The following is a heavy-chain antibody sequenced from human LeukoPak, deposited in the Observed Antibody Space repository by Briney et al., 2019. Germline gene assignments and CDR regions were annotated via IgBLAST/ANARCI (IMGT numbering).Heavy chain of an antibody. CDR3: ARGSYYYGPGSFMGSDY. V-gene: IGHV1-3*01. J-gene: IGHJ4*02. CDR1: GYTFTSYA. CDR2: INAGNGNT. Sequence: ASVTVSCKASGYTFTSYAMHWVRQAPGQRPEWMGWINAGNGNTEYSQKFQDRVTITRDITANTAYMELSSLTSEDTAVYYCARGSYYYGPGSFMGSDYWGQGTLVTVSS. D-gene: IGHD3-10*01.